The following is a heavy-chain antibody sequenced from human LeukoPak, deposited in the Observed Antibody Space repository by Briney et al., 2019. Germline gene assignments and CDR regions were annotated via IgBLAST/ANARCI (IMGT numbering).Heavy chain of an antibody. CDR3: ARNIIWFGELNWFDP. Sequence: SETLSLTCAVSGVSISRYYWSWIRQPPGKGLEWIGYIYYSGSTNYNPSLKSRVTISVDTSKNQFSLKLSSVTAADTAVYYCARNIIWFGELNWFDPWGQGTLVTLSS. D-gene: IGHD3-10*01. J-gene: IGHJ5*02. CDR2: IYYSGST. V-gene: IGHV4-59*08. CDR1: GVSISRYY.